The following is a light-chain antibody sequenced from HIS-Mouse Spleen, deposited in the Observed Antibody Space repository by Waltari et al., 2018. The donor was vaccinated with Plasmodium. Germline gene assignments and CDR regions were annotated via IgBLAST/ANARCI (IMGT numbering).Light chain of an antibody. V-gene: IGLV3-21*02. CDR2: YDS. J-gene: IGLJ2*01. CDR1: QSVSSS. Sequence: VMTQSPATLSVSPGERATLSCRASQSVSSSYLAWYQQKPGQAPGLVVYYDSDRPSGIPERFSGSNSGNTATLTISRVEAGDEADYYCQVWDSSSDHPVFGGGTKLTVL. CDR3: QVWDSSSDHPV.